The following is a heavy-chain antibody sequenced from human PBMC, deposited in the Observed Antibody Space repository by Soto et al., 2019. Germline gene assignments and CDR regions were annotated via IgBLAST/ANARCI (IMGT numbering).Heavy chain of an antibody. CDR3: ARDFCSGGSCYFDAFDI. CDR2: ISSSSSYI. Sequence: GWSLRLSCAASGFTFSSYSMNWVRQAPGKGLEWVSSISSSSSYIYYADSVKGRFTISRDNAKNSLYLQMNSLRAEDTAVYYCARDFCSGGSCYFDAFDIWGQGTMVTVSS. D-gene: IGHD2-15*01. CDR1: GFTFSSYS. J-gene: IGHJ3*02. V-gene: IGHV3-21*01.